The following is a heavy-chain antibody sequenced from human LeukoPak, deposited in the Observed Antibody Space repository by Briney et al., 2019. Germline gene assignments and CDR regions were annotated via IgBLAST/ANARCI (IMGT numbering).Heavy chain of an antibody. Sequence: PSETLSLTCAVYGGSFSGYYWSWIRQPPGKGLEWIGEINHSGSTNYNPSLKSRVTISVDTSRNQFSLKLSSVTAADTAVYYCARRGILRYFDWLSDAFDIWGQGTVVTVSS. V-gene: IGHV4-34*01. CDR3: ARRGILRYFDWLSDAFDI. CDR1: GGSFSGYY. J-gene: IGHJ3*02. D-gene: IGHD3-9*01. CDR2: INHSGST.